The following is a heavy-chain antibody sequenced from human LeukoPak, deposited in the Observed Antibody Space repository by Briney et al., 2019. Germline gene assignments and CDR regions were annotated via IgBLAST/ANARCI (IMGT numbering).Heavy chain of an antibody. Sequence: SETLSLTCTVSGGSISSYYWSWIRQPPGKGLEWIGYIYYSGTTNYNPSPKSRVTISVDTSKNQFSLKLSSVTAADTAVYYCARGVYIAAAQYGYWGQGTLVTVSP. J-gene: IGHJ4*02. CDR2: IYYSGTT. V-gene: IGHV4-59*01. CDR3: ARGVYIAAAQYGY. CDR1: GGSISSYY. D-gene: IGHD6-13*01.